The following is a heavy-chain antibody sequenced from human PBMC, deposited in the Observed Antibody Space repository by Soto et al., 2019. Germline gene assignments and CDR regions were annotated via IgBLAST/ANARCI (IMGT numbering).Heavy chain of an antibody. CDR2: IYPNTGGT. V-gene: IGHV1-2*02. CDR1: GYTFSDYH. Sequence: QVQLVQSGAEVKNPGASVKVSCKASGYTFSDYHMHWVRQAPGQGLEWMGWIYPNTGGTSYAQKFQGRVPMTRDTSIRTAYMELSRLRSDDTAVYYCAKEMQRGMDVWGQGNMVTVSS. CDR3: AKEMQRGMDV. J-gene: IGHJ6*02.